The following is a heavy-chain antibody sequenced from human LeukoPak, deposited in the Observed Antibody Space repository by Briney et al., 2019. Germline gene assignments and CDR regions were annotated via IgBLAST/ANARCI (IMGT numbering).Heavy chain of an antibody. V-gene: IGHV3-33*01. CDR2: IWYDGSNK. J-gene: IGHJ3*02. D-gene: IGHD2-15*01. CDR3: ASRVVVQRDDAFDI. Sequence: GGSLRLSSAASGFTFSSYGMHWVRQAPGKGLEWVAVIWYDGSNKYYADSVKGRFTISRDNSKNTLYLQMNSLRAEDTAVYYCASRVVVQRDDAFDIWGQGTMVTVSS. CDR1: GFTFSSYG.